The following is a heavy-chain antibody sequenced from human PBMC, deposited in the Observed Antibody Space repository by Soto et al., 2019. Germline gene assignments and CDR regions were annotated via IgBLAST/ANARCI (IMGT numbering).Heavy chain of an antibody. CDR3: ARAEAGDYSNEYYMDV. CDR2: ISSSSSTI. J-gene: IGHJ6*03. Sequence: GGSLRLSCAASGFTFSSYSMNWVRQAPGKGLEWVSYISSSSSTIYYADSVKGRFTISRDNAKNSLYLQMNSLRAEDTAVYYCARAEAGDYSNEYYMDVWGKGTTVTVSS. CDR1: GFTFSSYS. V-gene: IGHV3-48*01. D-gene: IGHD4-4*01.